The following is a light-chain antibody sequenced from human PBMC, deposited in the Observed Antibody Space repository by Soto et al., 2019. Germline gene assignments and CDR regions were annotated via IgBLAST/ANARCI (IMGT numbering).Light chain of an antibody. Sequence: EIVLTQSPVTLSFSPLERAALSCRASQSVSRGYLAWYQQKPGQAPRLLIYGASSRATGIPDRFSGSGSGTDFTLTISRLEPEDFAVYYCQQYGSSWTFGQGTKVDIK. J-gene: IGKJ1*01. V-gene: IGKV3-20*01. CDR3: QQYGSSWT. CDR1: QSVSRGY. CDR2: GAS.